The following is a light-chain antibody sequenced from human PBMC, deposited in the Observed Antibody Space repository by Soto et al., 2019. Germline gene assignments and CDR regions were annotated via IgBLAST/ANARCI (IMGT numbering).Light chain of an antibody. J-gene: IGKJ2*01. CDR3: QQYNDWYT. Sequence: IVRTQSPATLSVSPGQSATLTCWASQSVSSNLAWYQQKPGQAPRLLIYAASIRATGIPARFSGSGSGTEFTLTINSLQSEDFAVYYCQQYNDWYTFGKGTKLEIK. CDR2: AAS. V-gene: IGKV3-15*01. CDR1: QSVSSN.